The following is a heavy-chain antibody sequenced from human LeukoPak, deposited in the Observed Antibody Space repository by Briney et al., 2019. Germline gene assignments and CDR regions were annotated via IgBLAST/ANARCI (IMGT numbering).Heavy chain of an antibody. CDR3: ASSGPSDRIRNDAFDI. J-gene: IGHJ3*02. V-gene: IGHV4-39*07. CDR1: GGSISSSSYY. Sequence: SETLSLTCTVSGGSISSSSYYWGWIRQPLGKGLEWIGSIYYSGSTYYNPSLKSRVTISVDTSKNQFSLKLSSVTAADTAVYYCASSGPSDRIRNDAFDIWSQGTMVTVSS. CDR2: IYYSGST. D-gene: IGHD2/OR15-2a*01.